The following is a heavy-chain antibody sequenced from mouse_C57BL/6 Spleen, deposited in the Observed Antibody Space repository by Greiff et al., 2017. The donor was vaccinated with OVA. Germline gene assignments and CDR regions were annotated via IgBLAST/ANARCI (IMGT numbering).Heavy chain of an antibody. J-gene: IGHJ2*01. CDR1: GYTFTSYW. CDR3: ASIYGNYDYFDY. CDR2: IDPSDSYT. Sequence: QVQLQQPGAELVKPGASVKLSCKASGYTFTSYWMQWVKQRPGQGLEWIGEIDPSDSYTNYNQKFKGKATLTVDTSSSTAYMQLSSLTSEDSAVYYCASIYGNYDYFDYWGQGTTLTVSS. D-gene: IGHD2-1*01. V-gene: IGHV1-50*01.